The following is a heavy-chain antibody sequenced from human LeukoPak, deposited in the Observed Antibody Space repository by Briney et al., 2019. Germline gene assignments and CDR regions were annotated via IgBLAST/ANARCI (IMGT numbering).Heavy chain of an antibody. Sequence: ASVKVSCKASGYTFTSYDINWVRQATGQGLEWMGWMNPNSGNTGYAQKFQGRVTITRNTSISTAYMELSSLRSEDTAVYYCARYGTGYYDSSGYSYYYYMDVWGKGTTVTVSS. V-gene: IGHV1-8*03. CDR2: MNPNSGNT. D-gene: IGHD3-22*01. J-gene: IGHJ6*03. CDR1: GYTFTSYD. CDR3: ARYGTGYYDSSGYSYYYYMDV.